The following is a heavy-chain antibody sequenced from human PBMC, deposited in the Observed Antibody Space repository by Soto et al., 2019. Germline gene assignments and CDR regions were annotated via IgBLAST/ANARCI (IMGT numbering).Heavy chain of an antibody. V-gene: IGHV2-5*02. CDR3: AHRLVTASCDY. CDR2: IYWDDDK. J-gene: IGHJ4*02. D-gene: IGHD5-18*01. CDR1: GFSLSTSGEG. Sequence: QITLKESGPTLVKPTQTLTLTCTFSGFSLSTSGEGVGWIRQPPGKALEWLALIYWDDDKRYTPSRKSSVTITKDTSKNPVVLTMTTINPVDTATYSCAHRLVTASCDYWGQGTLVTVSS.